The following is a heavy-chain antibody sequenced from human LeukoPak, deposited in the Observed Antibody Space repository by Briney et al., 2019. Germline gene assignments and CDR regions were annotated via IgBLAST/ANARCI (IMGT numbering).Heavy chain of an antibody. J-gene: IGHJ3*01. CDR3: ARDRGTLGTLGFDV. CDR1: GFTFGSYC. Sequence: PGGSLRLSCAASGFTFGSYCMSWVRQAPGKGLECVANIKEDGSQKYYVDSVRGRFTISRDNAKNSLYLQINSLRAEDTAVYYCARDRGTLGTLGFDVWGQGTMVTVSS. CDR2: IKEDGSQK. V-gene: IGHV3-7*05. D-gene: IGHD7-27*01.